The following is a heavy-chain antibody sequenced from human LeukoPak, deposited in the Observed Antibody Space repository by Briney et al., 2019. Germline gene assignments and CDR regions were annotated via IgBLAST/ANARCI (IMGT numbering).Heavy chain of an antibody. CDR3: ARDRRGYYYDSSGYYYDY. V-gene: IGHV1-2*02. D-gene: IGHD3-22*01. Sequence: GASVKVSCKASGYTFTGYYMHWVRQAPGQGLEWMGWINPNSGGTNYAQKLQGRVTMTRDTSISTAYMELSRLRSDDTAVYYCARDRRGYYYDSSGYYYDYWGQGTLVTVSS. CDR2: INPNSGGT. CDR1: GYTFTGYY. J-gene: IGHJ4*02.